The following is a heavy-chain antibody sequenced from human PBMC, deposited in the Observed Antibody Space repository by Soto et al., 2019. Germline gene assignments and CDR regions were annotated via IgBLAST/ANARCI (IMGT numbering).Heavy chain of an antibody. CDR2: INPNSGGT. V-gene: IGHV1-2*04. Sequence: APVKVSCKASGYTFTRFFIHWGRQAPGQGLEWMGWINPNSGGTNYAQKFQGWVTMTRDTSISTAYMELSRLRSDDTAVYYCARDDRQEGFDYWGQGTLVTVSS. J-gene: IGHJ4*02. CDR1: GYTFTRFF. CDR3: ARDDRQEGFDY.